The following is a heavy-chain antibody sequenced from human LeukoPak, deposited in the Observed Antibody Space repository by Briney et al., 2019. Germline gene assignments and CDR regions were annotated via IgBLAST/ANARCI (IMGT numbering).Heavy chain of an antibody. CDR2: ILYGEKT. D-gene: IGHD4-23*01. V-gene: IGHV4-30-4*01. Sequence: SETLSLTCTVSGGSVTSGDYYWSWIRQPPGKGLEWIGYILYGEKTYYNPSLKSRVTISDDASKNQFSLSLSSVTAADTAVYYCARDKRWTGGFDIWGQGTMVTVSS. CDR3: ARDKRWTGGFDI. J-gene: IGHJ3*02. CDR1: GGSVTSGDYY.